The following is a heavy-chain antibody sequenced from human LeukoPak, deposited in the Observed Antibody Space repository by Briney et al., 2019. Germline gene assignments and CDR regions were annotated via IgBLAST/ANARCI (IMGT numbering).Heavy chain of an antibody. CDR3: ARPHDYDFWSGYPNNWFDP. CDR2: ISAYNGNT. Sequence: ASVKVSCKPSGYTFSSYGISWVRQAPGQGLEWMGWISAYNGNTNYAQKLQGRVTMTTDTSTSTAYMEMRSLRSDDTAVYYCARPHDYDFWSGYPNNWFDPWGQGTLVTVSS. D-gene: IGHD3-3*01. J-gene: IGHJ5*02. V-gene: IGHV1-18*01. CDR1: GYTFSSYG.